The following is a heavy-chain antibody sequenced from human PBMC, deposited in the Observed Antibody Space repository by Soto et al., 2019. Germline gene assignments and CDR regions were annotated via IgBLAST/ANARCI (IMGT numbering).Heavy chain of an antibody. D-gene: IGHD2-15*01. J-gene: IGHJ6*02. CDR1: GFTVSSNY. CDR3: ARDRRVMLPSLYYYYGMDV. V-gene: IGHV3-53*01. CDR2: IYSGGST. Sequence: GGSLRLSCAASGFTVSSNYMSWVRQAPGKGLEWVSVIYSGGSTYYADSVKGRFTISRDNSKNTLYLQMNSLRAEDTAVYYCARDRRVMLPSLYYYYGMDVWGQGTTVTVSS.